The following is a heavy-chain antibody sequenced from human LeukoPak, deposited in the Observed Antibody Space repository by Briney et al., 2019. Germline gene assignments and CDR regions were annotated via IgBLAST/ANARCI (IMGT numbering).Heavy chain of an antibody. CDR3: AKGREAGGHYFDY. CDR2: IRYDGSNK. V-gene: IGHV3-30*02. D-gene: IGHD1-14*01. Sequence: PGGSLRLSCAASGFSFSSYGMHWVRQAPGTGLEWVAFIRYDGSNKDYVDSVKGRFTISRDNSKNTLYLQMNSLRVEDTAVYYCAKGREAGGHYFDYWGQGTLVTVSS. J-gene: IGHJ4*02. CDR1: GFSFSSYG.